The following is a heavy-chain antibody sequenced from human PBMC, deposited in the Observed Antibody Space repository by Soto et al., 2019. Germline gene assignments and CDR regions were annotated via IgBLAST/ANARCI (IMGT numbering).Heavy chain of an antibody. CDR1: GDSVSSNTAS. J-gene: IGHJ5*02. CDR2: TYFRSKWYN. D-gene: IGHD5-12*01. V-gene: IGHV6-1*01. Sequence: SQTLSLTCATSGDSVSSNTASWNWIRQSPSRGLEWLGRTYFRSKWYNDYAVSVKSRIIINPDTSNNQFSLQLNSVTPEDTAVYFCAKGDNLGPKTGYAFDPWGQRIMVTLSS. CDR3: AKGDNLGPKTGYAFDP.